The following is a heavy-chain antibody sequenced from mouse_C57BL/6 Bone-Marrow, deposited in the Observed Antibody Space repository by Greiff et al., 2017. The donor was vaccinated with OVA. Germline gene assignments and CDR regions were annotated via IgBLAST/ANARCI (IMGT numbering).Heavy chain of an antibody. CDR1: EYDFPSHD. J-gene: IGHJ3*01. CDR2: ITSGGGST. CDR3: ARTMVTTRGFAY. Sequence: EVQRVEPGGGLVQPGESLKLSCESSEYDFPSHDMSWVRKTPEKRLELVAAITSGGGSTYYPDTMERRFILSRDNTKKTLYLQMSSLRSRDTAVYYCARTMVTTRGFAYWGQGTLVTVSA. D-gene: IGHD2-2*01. V-gene: IGHV5-2*01.